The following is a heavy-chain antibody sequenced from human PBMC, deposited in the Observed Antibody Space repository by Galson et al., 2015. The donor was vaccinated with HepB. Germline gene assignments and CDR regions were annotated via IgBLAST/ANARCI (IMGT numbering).Heavy chain of an antibody. CDR2: IYPGNSDT. D-gene: IGHD3/OR15-3a*01. Sequence: QSGAEAKEPGESLKISFKAPASTFTGYWIAWVRQMPGKDLACMGLIYPGNSDTSYSPSFKGQVTITADKSTSTAYLQLSSLKASDTAMYYCARIPYGPTPLGLDYWGQGTLVTVSS. CDR1: ASTFTGYW. CDR3: ARIPYGPTPLGLDY. J-gene: IGHJ4*02. V-gene: IGHV5-51*01.